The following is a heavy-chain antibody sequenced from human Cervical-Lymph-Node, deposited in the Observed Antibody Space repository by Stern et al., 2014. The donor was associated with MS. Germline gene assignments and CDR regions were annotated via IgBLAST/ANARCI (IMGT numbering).Heavy chain of an antibody. CDR2: IAWDDAK. CDR3: ARTHYVWGSAYGMDV. V-gene: IGHV2-70*01. CDR1: GFSLSTSGMC. D-gene: IGHD3-16*01. Sequence: ESGPALVKPRQTLTLTCTFSGFSLSTSGMCVSWIRQPPGKALEWLGLIAWDDAKYSRTSLETRLTISKDTHKNQVVLTMTNMDPVDTATYYCARTHYVWGSAYGMDVWGQGTTVTVSS. J-gene: IGHJ6*02.